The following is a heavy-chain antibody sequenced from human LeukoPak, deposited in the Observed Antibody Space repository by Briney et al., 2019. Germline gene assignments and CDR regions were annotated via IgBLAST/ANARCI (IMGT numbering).Heavy chain of an antibody. Sequence: PGGSLRLSCAASGFTFNSYDMSWVRQAPGKGLEWVSDISGSGGSTYYADSVKGRFTISRDNSKNTLYLQMNSLRAEDTAVYYCAKDFLWFGVSYTPFDYWGEGALVTVSS. CDR3: AKDFLWFGVSYTPFDY. CDR1: GFTFNSYD. CDR2: ISGSGGST. D-gene: IGHD3-10*01. J-gene: IGHJ4*02. V-gene: IGHV3-23*01.